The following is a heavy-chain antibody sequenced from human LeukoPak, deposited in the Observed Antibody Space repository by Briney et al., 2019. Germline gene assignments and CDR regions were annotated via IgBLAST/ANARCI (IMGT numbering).Heavy chain of an antibody. V-gene: IGHV3-9*01. D-gene: IGHD1-1*01. CDR3: ARAGISFFDY. CDR1: GFTFDDYA. CDR2: ISWNSDSI. J-gene: IGHJ4*02. Sequence: GGSLRLSCAASGFTFDDYAMHWVRQAPGKGLQWVSGISWNSDSIGYADSVKGRFTISRDNAKNTLYLQMNSLRAEDTAVYYCARAGISFFDYWGQGTLVTVSS.